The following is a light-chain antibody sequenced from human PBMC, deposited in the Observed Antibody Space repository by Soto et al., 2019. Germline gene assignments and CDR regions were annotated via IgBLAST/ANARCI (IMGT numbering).Light chain of an antibody. CDR1: QSVSIY. J-gene: IGKJ3*01. V-gene: IGKV1-39*01. CDR2: HAS. CDR3: QQYNDWPFT. Sequence: DVQMTQSPSSLSAPVGDRVAITCRASQSVSIYLNWYQQKPGKAPNLLISHASSLQSGVPSRFSGSGSETDFTLTISSLQPEDFAVYYCQQYNDWPFTFGPGTKVDIK.